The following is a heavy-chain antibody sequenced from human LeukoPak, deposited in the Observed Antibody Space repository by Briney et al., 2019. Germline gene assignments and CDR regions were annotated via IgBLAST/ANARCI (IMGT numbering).Heavy chain of an antibody. Sequence: SETLSLTCTVSGGSISSYYWSWIRQPAGKGLEWIGRIYTSGSTNYNPSLKSRVTISVDTSKNQFSLKLSSVTAADTAVYYCARDGQVVGSSWYGHYYYGMDVWGQGTTVTVSS. D-gene: IGHD6-13*01. CDR3: ARDGQVVGSSWYGHYYYGMDV. J-gene: IGHJ6*02. CDR2: IYTSGST. V-gene: IGHV4-4*07. CDR1: GGSISSYY.